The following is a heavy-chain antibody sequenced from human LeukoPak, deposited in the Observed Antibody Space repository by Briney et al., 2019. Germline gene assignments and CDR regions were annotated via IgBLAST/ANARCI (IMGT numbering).Heavy chain of an antibody. J-gene: IGHJ6*03. Sequence: PSETLSLTCTVSGGSISSGDYYWSWIRQPPGKGLEWIGYSYYSGNTYHNPSLKSRITISVDTSKNQFSLKLTSVTAADTAVYYCAALRYYYYYMGVWGKGTTVTVSS. CDR2: SYYSGNT. CDR1: GGSISSGDYY. V-gene: IGHV4-30-4*08. CDR3: AALRYYYYYMGV.